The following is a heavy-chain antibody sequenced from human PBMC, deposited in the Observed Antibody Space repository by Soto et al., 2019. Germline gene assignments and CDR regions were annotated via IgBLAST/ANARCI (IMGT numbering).Heavy chain of an antibody. CDR1: EFSLSNPRVG. Sequence: QVTLKESGPVLVKATETLTLTCSVSEFSLSNPRVGVSWIRQPPGKALEWLAHIFSTDKKSYSASLKSRLTIYNDTSKTQVVLTMTNMDPVDTATYVCARIQPGEEGGYFDYWGQATLVTVSS. CDR2: IFSTDKK. J-gene: IGHJ4*02. CDR3: ARIQPGEEGGYFDY. V-gene: IGHV2-26*01. D-gene: IGHD2-15*01.